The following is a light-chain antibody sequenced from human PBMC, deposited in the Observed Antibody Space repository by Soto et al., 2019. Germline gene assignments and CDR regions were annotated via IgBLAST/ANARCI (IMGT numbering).Light chain of an antibody. CDR2: DVS. CDR1: SSDVGGYNS. CDR3: SSYTSRSTAV. Sequence: QSVLTQPASVSGSPGQSITISCTGTSSDVGGYNSVSWYQRYPGKAPKLIIYDVSDRPSGVSDRFSGSKSGNTASLTISGLQAEDEADYYCSSYTSRSTAVFGGGTKVTVL. J-gene: IGLJ2*01. V-gene: IGLV2-14*03.